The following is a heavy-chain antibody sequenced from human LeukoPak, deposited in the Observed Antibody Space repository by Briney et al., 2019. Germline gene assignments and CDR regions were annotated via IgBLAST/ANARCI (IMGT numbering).Heavy chain of an antibody. V-gene: IGHV3-11*01. CDR1: GFTFSDYY. J-gene: IGHJ4*02. CDR3: AKRSGYTTGWFFYF. D-gene: IGHD6-19*01. CDR2: ISSSGSTT. Sequence: GGSLRLSCAASGFTFSDYYMSWIRQAPGKGLEWVSHISSSGSTTYYSDSVKGRFTISRDNSKNTLFLQMNSLRAEDTAVFYCAKRSGYTTGWFFYFWGQGTLVTVSA.